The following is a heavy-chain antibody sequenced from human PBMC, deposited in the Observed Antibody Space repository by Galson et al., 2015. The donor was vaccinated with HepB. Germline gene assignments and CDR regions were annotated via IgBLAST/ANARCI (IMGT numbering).Heavy chain of an antibody. CDR3: AGVRWVDRAFDI. CDR2: ISTDGDP. J-gene: IGHJ3*02. Sequence: SLRLSCAASGFTFSTYDLHWVRQVTGKGLEWVSAISTDGDPFYADSVRGRFTISRENAKNSWYLQMNSLRVKDTAVYYCAGVRWVDRAFDIWAKGQWSPSLQ. V-gene: IGHV3-13*05. CDR1: GFTFSTYD. D-gene: IGHD4-23*01.